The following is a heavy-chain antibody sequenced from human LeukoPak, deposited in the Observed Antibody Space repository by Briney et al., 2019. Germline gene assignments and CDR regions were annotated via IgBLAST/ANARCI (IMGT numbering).Heavy chain of an antibody. J-gene: IGHJ4*02. D-gene: IGHD6-13*01. Sequence: GGSLRLSCAASGFTFSSYSMNWVRQAPGKGLEWVSSISSSSSYIYYADSVKGRFTISRDNSKNMLFLQMSGLRDEDTAVYYCARAYSGSWYAGYWGQGTLVTVSS. CDR3: ARAYSGSWYAGY. CDR2: ISSSSSYI. V-gene: IGHV3-21*06. CDR1: GFTFSSYS.